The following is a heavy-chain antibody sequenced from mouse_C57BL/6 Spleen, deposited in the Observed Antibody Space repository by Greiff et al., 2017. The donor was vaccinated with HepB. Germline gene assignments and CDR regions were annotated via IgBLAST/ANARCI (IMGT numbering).Heavy chain of an antibody. V-gene: IGHV1-62-2*01. CDR3: ARHGDYYGSTHYFDY. Sequence: VMLVESGAELVKPGASVKLSCKASGYTFTEYTIHWVKQRSGQGLEWIGWFYPGSGSIKYNEKFKDKATLTADKSSSTVYMELSRLTSEDSAVYFCARHGDYYGSTHYFDYWGQGTTLTVSS. D-gene: IGHD1-1*01. CDR2: FYPGSGSI. J-gene: IGHJ2*01. CDR1: GYTFTEYT.